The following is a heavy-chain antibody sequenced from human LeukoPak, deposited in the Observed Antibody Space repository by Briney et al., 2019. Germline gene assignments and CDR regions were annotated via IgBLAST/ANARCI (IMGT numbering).Heavy chain of an antibody. D-gene: IGHD3-10*02. J-gene: IGHJ5*02. CDR1: GGSISSSSYY. Sequence: PSEALSLTCTVSGGSISSSSYYWGWIRQPPGKGLEWIGSTYYSGSTYYNPSLKSRVTISVDTSKNQFSLKLSSVTAADTAVYYCARPYLRGTVINNWFDPWGQGTLVTVSS. CDR3: ARPYLRGTVINNWFDP. CDR2: TYYSGST. V-gene: IGHV4-39*01.